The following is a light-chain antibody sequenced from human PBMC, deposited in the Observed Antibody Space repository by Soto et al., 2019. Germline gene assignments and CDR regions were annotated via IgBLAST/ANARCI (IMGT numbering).Light chain of an antibody. Sequence: EIVLTQSPGTLSLSPGERATLSCRASQSLNRNYLAWYQLKPGQAPRLLIYGASSRATGIPDRFSGSGSGKDFTLTISRLEPEDFAVYYCQPYGSSPVYTFGPGTKLEI. J-gene: IGKJ2*01. CDR3: QPYGSSPVYT. CDR1: QSLNRNY. V-gene: IGKV3-20*01. CDR2: GAS.